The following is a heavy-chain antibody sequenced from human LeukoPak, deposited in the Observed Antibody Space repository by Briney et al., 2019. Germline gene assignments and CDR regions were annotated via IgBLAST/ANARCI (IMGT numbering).Heavy chain of an antibody. J-gene: IGHJ4*02. CDR1: GFTFSNYG. CDR3: ARDALGPIRQVDTATLVLDY. CDR2: IWYDGSKK. V-gene: IGHV3-33*01. D-gene: IGHD5-18*01. Sequence: GGSLRLSCAASGFTFSNYGMHWVRQAPGKGLGWVAVIWYDGSKKYYADSVKGRFTISRDNSKNTLYLQMNSLRAEDTTVYYCARDALGPIRQVDTATLVLDYWGQGTLVTVSS.